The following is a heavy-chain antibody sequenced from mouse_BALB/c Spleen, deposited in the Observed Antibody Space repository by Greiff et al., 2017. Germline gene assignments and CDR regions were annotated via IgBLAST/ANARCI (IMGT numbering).Heavy chain of an antibody. Sequence: QVQLQQSGAELMKPGASVKISCKATGYTFSSYWIEWVKQRPGHGLEWIGEILPGSGSTNYNEKFKGKATFTADTSSNTAYMQLSSLTSEDSAVYYCARTYHATVVATDYWGQGTTLTVSS. CDR2: ILPGSGST. V-gene: IGHV1-9*01. CDR1: GYTFSSYW. D-gene: IGHD1-1*01. CDR3: ARTYHATVVATDY. J-gene: IGHJ2*01.